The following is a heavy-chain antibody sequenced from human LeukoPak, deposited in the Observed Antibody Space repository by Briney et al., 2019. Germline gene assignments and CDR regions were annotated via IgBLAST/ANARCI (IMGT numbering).Heavy chain of an antibody. CDR2: IYNSGST. J-gene: IGHJ4*02. CDR1: GGSISSGSYY. Sequence: SQTLSLTCTVSGGSISSGSYYWRWLRQPAGRGLEWVGRIYNSGSTKYNPSRKRRVTISVDTSNNQFSLKLSSVTAADTAVYYCARQPRMATFYYWGQGTLVTVSS. D-gene: IGHD5-24*01. V-gene: IGHV4-61*02. CDR3: ARQPRMATFYY.